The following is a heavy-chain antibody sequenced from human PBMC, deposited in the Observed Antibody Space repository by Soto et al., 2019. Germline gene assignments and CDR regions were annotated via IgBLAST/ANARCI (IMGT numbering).Heavy chain of an antibody. CDR2: IIPIFGTA. Sequence: QVQLVQSGAEVKKPGSSVKVSCKASGGTFSSYAISWVRQAPGQGLEWMGGIIPIFGTANYAQKFQGRVTITADESTSTAYMELSSLRSEDTAVYYCARDRAAGSADWFGPWGQGTLVTGSS. J-gene: IGHJ5*02. D-gene: IGHD6-13*01. CDR3: ARDRAAGSADWFGP. V-gene: IGHV1-69*01. CDR1: GGTFSSYA.